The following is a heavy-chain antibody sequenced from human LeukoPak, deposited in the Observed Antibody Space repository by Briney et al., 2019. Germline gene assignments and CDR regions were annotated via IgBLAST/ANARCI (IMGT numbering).Heavy chain of an antibody. Sequence: GGSLRLSCAASGFTFDDYAMHWVRQAPGKGLEWVSGISWNSGSIGYADSVKGRFTISRDNAKNSLYLRMNSLRAEDTALYYCAKVSNSYYFDYWGQGTLVTVSS. CDR1: GFTFDDYA. CDR2: ISWNSGSI. CDR3: AKVSNSYYFDY. V-gene: IGHV3-9*01. J-gene: IGHJ4*02. D-gene: IGHD4-23*01.